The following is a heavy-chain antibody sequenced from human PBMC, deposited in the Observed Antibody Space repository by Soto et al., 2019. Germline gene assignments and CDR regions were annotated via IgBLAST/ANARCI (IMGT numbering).Heavy chain of an antibody. J-gene: IGHJ3*02. CDR3: ARDHGFCSGGSCYLRAFVI. V-gene: IGHV1-18*01. CDR1: GYSFTSYG. D-gene: IGHD2-15*01. Sequence: QVQLVQSGAEVKKPGASVKVSCKASGYSFTSYGITWVRQAPGQGLEWLGRISAYNGNTKYAQKFQGRVTMTTDTSTRTGYMEVRSLRSDDTAVYYCARDHGFCSGGSCYLRAFVIWGQGTMVTVSS. CDR2: ISAYNGNT.